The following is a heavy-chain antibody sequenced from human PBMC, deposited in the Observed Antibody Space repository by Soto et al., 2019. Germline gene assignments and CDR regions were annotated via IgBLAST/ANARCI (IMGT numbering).Heavy chain of an antibody. CDR2: ISGSSRTT. D-gene: IGHD6-19*01. CDR1: GFTFSSYN. Sequence: GSLRLSCAASGFTFSSYNMNWVRQAPGKGLEWVSYISGSSRTTYYADSVKGRFTISRDNSKNTLYLQMNSLRAEDTAVYYCAKGGSSGWYYFDYWGQGTLVTVSS. CDR3: AKGGSSGWYYFDY. V-gene: IGHV3-23*01. J-gene: IGHJ4*02.